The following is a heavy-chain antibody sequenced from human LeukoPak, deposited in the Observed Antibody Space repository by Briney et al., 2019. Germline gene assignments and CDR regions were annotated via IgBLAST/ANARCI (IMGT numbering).Heavy chain of an antibody. V-gene: IGHV3-23*01. J-gene: IGHJ4*02. CDR2: ISGSGGST. Sequence: GGSLRLSCAASGFTFSSYAMSWVRQAPGKGLEWVSAISGSGGSTYYADSVKGRFTISRDNSKNTLYLQMNSLRAEDTAVYYCAKSRREGGYLYYFDYWGQGTLVTVSS. D-gene: IGHD2-21*01. CDR1: GFTFSSYA. CDR3: AKSRREGGYLYYFDY.